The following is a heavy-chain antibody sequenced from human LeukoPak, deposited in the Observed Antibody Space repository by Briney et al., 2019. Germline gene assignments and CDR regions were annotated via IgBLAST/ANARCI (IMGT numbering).Heavy chain of an antibody. CDR2: ISAYKGNT. Sequence: ASVRVSCKPSGYTFTSYGISWVRQAPGQGLEWMGWISAYKGNTHYAQKFQGSDTLTTDTSTSTDYIELTRLRSHDTAVHYRACLTLGEVSLAEYFQHWGQGTLVTVSS. J-gene: IGHJ1*01. V-gene: IGHV1-18*01. CDR1: GYTFTSYG. CDR3: ACLTLGEVSLAEYFQH. D-gene: IGHD3-10*01.